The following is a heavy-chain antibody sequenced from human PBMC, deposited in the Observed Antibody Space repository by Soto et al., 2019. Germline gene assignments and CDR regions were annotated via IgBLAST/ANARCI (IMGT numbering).Heavy chain of an antibody. Sequence: PSETLSLTCTVSGGSISSGDYYWSWIRQPPGKGLEWIGYIYYSGSTYYNPSLKSRVTISVDTSKNQFSLKLSSVTAADTAVYYCACSLDDFWRTTVFDYWGQGSPVTVSS. D-gene: IGHD3-3*01. V-gene: IGHV4-30-4*01. CDR3: ACSLDDFWRTTVFDY. J-gene: IGHJ4*02. CDR2: IYYSGST. CDR1: GGSISSGDYY.